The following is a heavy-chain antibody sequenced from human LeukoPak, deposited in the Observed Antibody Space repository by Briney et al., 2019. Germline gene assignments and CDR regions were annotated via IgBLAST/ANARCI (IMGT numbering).Heavy chain of an antibody. CDR2: IYYNGNT. D-gene: IGHD3-10*01. CDR1: GGSVSSGGYF. J-gene: IGHJ4*02. V-gene: IGHV4-39*07. CDR3: ARLWLDETSIYYPHFFDT. Sequence: SETLSLTCTVSGGSVSSGGYFWGWIRQAPGEGLEWIGSIYYNGNTYYNPALKSRVTISVDTSTNPFSLRLTSVTAADTAVYYCARLWLDETSIYYPHFFDTWGQGVLVTVSP.